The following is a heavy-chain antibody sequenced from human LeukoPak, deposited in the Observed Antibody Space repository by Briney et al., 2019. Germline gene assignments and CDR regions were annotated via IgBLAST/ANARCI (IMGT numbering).Heavy chain of an antibody. Sequence: ASVKVSCKGSGYTFTSYGISWVRQAPGQGLEWMGWISAYNGNTNYAQKLQGRVTMTTDTSTSTAYMELRSLRSDDTAVYYCARYGSGSYYYYYMDVWGKGTTVTISS. CDR2: ISAYNGNT. V-gene: IGHV1-18*01. CDR1: GYTFTSYG. D-gene: IGHD3-10*01. J-gene: IGHJ6*03. CDR3: ARYGSGSYYYYYMDV.